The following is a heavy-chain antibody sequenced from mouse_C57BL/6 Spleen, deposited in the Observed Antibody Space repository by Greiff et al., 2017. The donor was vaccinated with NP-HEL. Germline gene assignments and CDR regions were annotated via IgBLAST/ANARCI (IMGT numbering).Heavy chain of an antibody. D-gene: IGHD2-12*01. CDR1: GYTFTSYW. Sequence: QVQLQQPGAELVRPGTSVKLSCKASGYTFTSYWMHWVKQRPGQGLEWIGVIDPSDSYTNYNQKFKGKAILTVDTSSSTAYMQLSSLTSEDSAVYYCAKGGHYYSPFAYWGQGTLVTVSA. V-gene: IGHV1-59*01. CDR3: AKGGHYYSPFAY. CDR2: IDPSDSYT. J-gene: IGHJ3*01.